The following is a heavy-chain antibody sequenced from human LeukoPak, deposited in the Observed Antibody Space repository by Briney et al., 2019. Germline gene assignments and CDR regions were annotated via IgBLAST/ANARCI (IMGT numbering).Heavy chain of an antibody. CDR2: ISYDGSNK. D-gene: IGHD3-22*01. CDR1: GFTFSSYG. CDR3: ASGLIVVVPNDAFDI. Sequence: GRSLRLSCAASGFTFSSYGMHWVRQAPGKGLEWVAVISYDGSNKYYADSVKGRFTISRDNSKNTLYLQMNSLRAEDTAVYYCASGLIVVVPNDAFDIWGQGTMVTVSS. J-gene: IGHJ3*02. V-gene: IGHV3-30*03.